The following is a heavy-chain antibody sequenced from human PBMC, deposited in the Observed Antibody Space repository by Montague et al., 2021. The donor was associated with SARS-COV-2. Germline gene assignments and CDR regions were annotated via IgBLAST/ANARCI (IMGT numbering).Heavy chain of an antibody. J-gene: IGHJ6*02. Sequence: SETLSLTCTVSGGSISSSSYYWGWIRQPPGKGPEWIGSIYYSGSTYYNPSLKSRVTISVDTFKNQFSLKLSSVTAADTAVYYCAIEVGAMVYYYGMDVWGQGTTVTVSS. V-gene: IGHV4-39*01. CDR1: GGSISSSSYY. CDR3: AIEVGAMVYYYGMDV. CDR2: IYYSGST. D-gene: IGHD1-26*01.